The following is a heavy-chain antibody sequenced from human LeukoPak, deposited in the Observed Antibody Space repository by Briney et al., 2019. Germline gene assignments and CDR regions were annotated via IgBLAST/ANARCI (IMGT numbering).Heavy chain of an antibody. CDR1: GYSISNDYY. V-gene: IGHV4-38-2*01. CDR2: LHHSGTT. J-gene: IGHJ4*02. Sequence: SETLSLTCAVSGYSISNDYYWDWVRQPPGKGLEWIGGLHHSGTTYYNPSLKSRVTISVDTSKNQISLKLSSVTAADTAVYYCARGPRRFVSYWGPGNPVTVSS. D-gene: IGHD5-24*01. CDR3: ARGPRRFVSY.